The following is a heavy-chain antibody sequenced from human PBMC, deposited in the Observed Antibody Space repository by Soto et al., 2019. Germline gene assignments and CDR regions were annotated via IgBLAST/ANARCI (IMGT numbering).Heavy chain of an antibody. CDR2: VYYSGST. J-gene: IGHJ4*02. CDR1: GGSISSGGYY. CDR3: ARAPRSGSYYNDPFAY. D-gene: IGHD3-10*01. V-gene: IGHV4-31*03. Sequence: TSETLSLTCTVSGGSISSGGYYWSWIRQHPGKGLEWIGYVYYSGSTYYNPSLKSRVTMSVDRSKNQFSLELKSVTVADTAVYYCARAPRSGSYYNDPFAYWSQGTLVTVSS.